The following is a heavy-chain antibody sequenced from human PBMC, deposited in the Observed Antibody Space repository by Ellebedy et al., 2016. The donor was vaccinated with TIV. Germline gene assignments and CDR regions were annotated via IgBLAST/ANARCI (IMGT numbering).Heavy chain of an antibody. CDR2: INHSGST. J-gene: IGHJ4*02. Sequence: SETLSLTXAVYGGSFSGYYWSWIRQPPGKGLEWIGEINHSGSTNYNPSLKSRVTISVDTSKNQFSLKLSSVTAADTAVYYCARVKGYNWKVAFDYWGQGTLVTVSS. CDR1: GGSFSGYY. D-gene: IGHD1-20*01. CDR3: ARVKGYNWKVAFDY. V-gene: IGHV4-34*01.